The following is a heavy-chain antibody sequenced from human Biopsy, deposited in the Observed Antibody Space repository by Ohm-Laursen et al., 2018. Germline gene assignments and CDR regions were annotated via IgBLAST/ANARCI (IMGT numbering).Heavy chain of an antibody. CDR2: INHSGST. J-gene: IGHJ4*02. CDR1: GGSFSGYY. V-gene: IGHV4-34*01. D-gene: IGHD6-19*01. CDR3: ARGCLRAVARFDY. Sequence: SETLSLTCTVYGGSFSGYYWSWIRQPPGKGLEWIGEINHSGSTNYNPSLKSRVTISVDTSKNQFSLKLSSVTAADTAVYYCARGCLRAVARFDYWGQGTLVTVSS.